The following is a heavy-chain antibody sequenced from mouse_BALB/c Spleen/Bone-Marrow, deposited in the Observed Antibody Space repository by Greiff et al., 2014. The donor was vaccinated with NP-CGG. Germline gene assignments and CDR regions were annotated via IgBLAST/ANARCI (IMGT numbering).Heavy chain of an antibody. D-gene: IGHD2-3*01. CDR2: INPSNGRT. Sequence: VQLQQSGAELVKPGAPVKLSCKASGYTFTSYWTHWVKLRPGHGLEWIGEINPSNGRTNYNEKFKNKATLTVDKSSSTAYIQLSSLTSEDSAVYYCARYDGPAWFAYWGQGTLVTVS. CDR3: ARYDGPAWFAY. J-gene: IGHJ3*01. CDR1: GYTFTSYW. V-gene: IGHV1S81*02.